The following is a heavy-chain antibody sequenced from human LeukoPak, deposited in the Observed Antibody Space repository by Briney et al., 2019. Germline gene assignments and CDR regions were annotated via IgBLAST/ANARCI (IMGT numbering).Heavy chain of an antibody. J-gene: IGHJ4*02. Sequence: PGGSLRLSCAASGFTFSSYWMHWVRQAPGKGLVWVSRINSDGSSTSYADSVKGRFTISRDNAKNTLYLQMNSPRAEDTAVYYCAREGVVPADPLDYWGQGTLVTVSS. CDR1: GFTFSSYW. D-gene: IGHD2-2*01. CDR2: INSDGSST. V-gene: IGHV3-74*01. CDR3: AREGVVPADPLDY.